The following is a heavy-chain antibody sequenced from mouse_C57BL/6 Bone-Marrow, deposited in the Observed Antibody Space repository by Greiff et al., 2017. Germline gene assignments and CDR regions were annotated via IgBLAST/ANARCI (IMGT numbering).Heavy chain of an antibody. CDR1: GFSLTSYG. V-gene: IGHV2-2*01. J-gene: IGHJ2*01. CDR2: LWSGGST. CDR3: ASSMITTAGDYCDY. D-gene: IGHD2-4*01. Sequence: VQLQQSGPGLVQPSQSLSITCTVSGFSLTSYGVHWVRQSPGQGLEWLGVLWSGGSTDYNAAFISRLSISKDNSKSQVFFKMNSLQADDTAIYYWASSMITTAGDYCDYWGQGTTLTVSS.